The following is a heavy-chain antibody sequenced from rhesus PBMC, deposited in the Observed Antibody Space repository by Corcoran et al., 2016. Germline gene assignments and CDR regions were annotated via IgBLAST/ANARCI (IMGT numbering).Heavy chain of an antibody. CDR3: TTEGQLRYFDY. CDR1: GRTFGAYC. CDR2: IRSKAYGGTA. Sequence: EVQLVEAGGDLAQPGGCLRHSGAAAGRTFGAYCLSGVEQALVRGLEGVGFIRSKAYGGTAEYAASVKGRFTISRDDSKSIAYLQMSSLKTEDTAVYYCTTEGQLRYFDYWGQGVLVTVSS. V-gene: IGHV3-184*01. D-gene: IGHD5-12*01. J-gene: IGHJ4*01.